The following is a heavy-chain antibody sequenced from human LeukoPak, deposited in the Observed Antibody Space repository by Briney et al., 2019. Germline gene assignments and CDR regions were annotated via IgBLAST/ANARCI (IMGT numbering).Heavy chain of an antibody. V-gene: IGHV7-4-1*02. J-gene: IGHJ4*02. CDR1: GYTFTHYA. D-gene: IGHD3-22*01. CDR2: INTNTGNP. Sequence: GASVKVSCKASGYTFTHYAMNWVRQAPGQGLEWMGWINTNTGNPTYAQGFTGRFVFSLDASVSTAYLQISGLKAEDTAVYYCVTRDGVSSGFFNLDYWGQGTLVTVSS. CDR3: VTRDGVSSGFFNLDY.